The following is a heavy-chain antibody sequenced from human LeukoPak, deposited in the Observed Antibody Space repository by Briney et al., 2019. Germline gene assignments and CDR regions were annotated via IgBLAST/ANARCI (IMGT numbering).Heavy chain of an antibody. CDR1: GGSISSYY. CDR2: IYTSGST. J-gene: IGHJ4*02. V-gene: IGHV4-4*07. CDR3: ARNKGYCSSTSCSPFDY. Sequence: ASETLSLTCTVSGGSISSYYWSWIRQPAGKGLEWIGRIYTSGSTNYNPSLKSRVTMSVDTSRNQFSLKLSSVTAADTAVYYCARNKGYCSSTSCSPFDYWGQGTLVTVSS. D-gene: IGHD2-2*01.